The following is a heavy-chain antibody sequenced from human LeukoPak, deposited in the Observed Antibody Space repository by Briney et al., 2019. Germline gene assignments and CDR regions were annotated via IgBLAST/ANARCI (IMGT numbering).Heavy chain of an antibody. J-gene: IGHJ4*02. Sequence: ASVKVSCKASGYTFAGYYMHWVRQAPGQGLEWMGWINPNSGGTNYAQKFQGRVTMTRDTSISTAYMELSRLRSDDTAVYYCARDTRRDGYNLFDYWGQGTLVTVSS. CDR2: INPNSGGT. V-gene: IGHV1-2*02. CDR3: ARDTRRDGYNLFDY. CDR1: GYTFAGYY. D-gene: IGHD5-24*01.